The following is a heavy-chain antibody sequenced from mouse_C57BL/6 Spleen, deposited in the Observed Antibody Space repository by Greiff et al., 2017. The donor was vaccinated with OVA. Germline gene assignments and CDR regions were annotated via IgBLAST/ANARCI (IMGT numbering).Heavy chain of an antibody. CDR1: GYTFTSYW. CDR2: IDPSDSYT. Sequence: QVQLQQPGAELVKPGASVKLSCKASGYTFTSYWMQWVKQRPGQGLEWIGEIDPSDSYTNYNQKFKGKATLTVDTSSSTAYMQLTSLTSEDSAVYYCARGYYGSSPPWFAYWGQGTLVTVSA. J-gene: IGHJ3*01. V-gene: IGHV1-50*01. D-gene: IGHD1-1*01. CDR3: ARGYYGSSPPWFAY.